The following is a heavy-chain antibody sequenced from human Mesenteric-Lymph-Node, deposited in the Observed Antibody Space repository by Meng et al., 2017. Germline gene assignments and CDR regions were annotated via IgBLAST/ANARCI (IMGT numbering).Heavy chain of an antibody. V-gene: IGHV4-31*01. CDR3: ARAPIPNYGDYLWWYFDL. CDR2: FYYSGST. J-gene: IGHJ2*01. D-gene: IGHD4-17*01. Sequence: SETLSPTCTVSGGSTSSGGYYWGWIRQHPGKGLEWIGYFYYSGSTYYNPSLKSLVTISVDTSKNQFSLRLSSVTAADTAMYYCARAPIPNYGDYLWWYFDLWGHGTLVTVSS. CDR1: GGSTSSGGYY.